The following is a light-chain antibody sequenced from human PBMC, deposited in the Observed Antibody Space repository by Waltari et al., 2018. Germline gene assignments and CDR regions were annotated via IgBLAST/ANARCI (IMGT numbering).Light chain of an antibody. V-gene: IGLV3-1*01. CDR1: KLEDKY. Sequence: YELTQPPSVSVSPGQTVSITCSGGKLEDKYVCWYQQKTGQSPVLVMHQASRRPSGVPERFAGSSAGNTATLTISGTQAMDEADDYCQAWDSISDVVFGGGTRLTVL. J-gene: IGLJ2*01. CDR3: QAWDSISDVV. CDR2: QAS.